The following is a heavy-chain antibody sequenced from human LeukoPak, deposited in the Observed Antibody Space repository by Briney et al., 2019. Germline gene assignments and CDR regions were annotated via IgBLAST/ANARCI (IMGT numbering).Heavy chain of an antibody. J-gene: IGHJ6*02. CDR1: GFTFSSYS. D-gene: IGHD1-26*01. V-gene: IGHV3-21*01. CDR2: INSKSRYI. CDR3: ATDIVGATRGPGGYYYYGMDV. Sequence: PGGSLRLSCAASGFTFSSYSMNWVRQAPGKGLEWVSPINSKSRYIYYADSLKGRFTISRDNGKNSVYLQMNSLRAEDAAVYYCATDIVGATRGPGGYYYYGMDVWGQGTTVTVSS.